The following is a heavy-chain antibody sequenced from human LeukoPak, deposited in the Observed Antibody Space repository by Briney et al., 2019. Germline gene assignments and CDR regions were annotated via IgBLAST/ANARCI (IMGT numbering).Heavy chain of an antibody. J-gene: IGHJ4*02. D-gene: IGHD1-1*01. V-gene: IGHV3-23*01. CDR2: IRSNGDTA. CDR3: AKGQELDDGVFDS. Sequence: GGSLRLSCAASGFTFSRIAMTWVRQAPGEGLEWVSTIRSNGDTAYNADSVRGRFAISRDNSKNALFLQMNSLRVEDTAIYYCAKGQELDDGVFDSWGQGTLVTVSS. CDR1: GFTFSRIA.